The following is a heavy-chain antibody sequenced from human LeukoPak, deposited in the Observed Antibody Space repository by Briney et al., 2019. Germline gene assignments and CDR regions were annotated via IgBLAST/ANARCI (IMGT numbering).Heavy chain of an antibody. J-gene: IGHJ4*02. CDR3: ARHGAGYAGAYYVPY. Sequence: PSETLSLTCTVSGDSLINSVYYWGWIRQPPGKGLEWVGSFYSTGTIYYSPSLKSRVTVSADTSKNQFSLQLTSVTVADAAVYYCARHGAGYAGAYYVPYWGQGTLVSVSS. D-gene: IGHD1-26*01. CDR2: FYSTGTI. V-gene: IGHV4-39*01. CDR1: GDSLINSVYY.